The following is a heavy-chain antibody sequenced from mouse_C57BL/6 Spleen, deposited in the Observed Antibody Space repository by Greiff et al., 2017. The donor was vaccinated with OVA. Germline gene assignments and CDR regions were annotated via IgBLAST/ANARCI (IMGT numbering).Heavy chain of an antibody. CDR2: IDPSDSYT. CDR1: GYTFTSYW. Sequence: QVQLQQPGAELVKPGASVKLSCKASGYTFTSYWMQWVKQRPGQGLEWIGEIDPSDSYTNYNQKFKGKATLTVDKTSSKAYMQLSSLTSEDAAVYYCARIPLRSYFDYWGQGTTLTVSS. V-gene: IGHV1-50*01. J-gene: IGHJ2*01. D-gene: IGHD2-12*01. CDR3: ARIPLRSYFDY.